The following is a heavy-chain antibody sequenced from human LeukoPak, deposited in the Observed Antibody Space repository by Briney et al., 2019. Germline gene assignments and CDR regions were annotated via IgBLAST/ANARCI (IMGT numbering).Heavy chain of an antibody. V-gene: IGHV4-59*01. CDR2: IYYSGST. CDR1: GGSIRSYY. J-gene: IGHJ4*02. Sequence: SETLSLTCTVSGGSIRSYYWSWIRQPPGKGLEWIGYIYYSGSTNYNPSLKSRVTISVDTSKNQFSLKLGSVTAADTAVCYCAGIDWGKDGSLLPIDYWGQGTLVTVSS. CDR3: AGIDWGKDGSLLPIDY. D-gene: IGHD5-24*01.